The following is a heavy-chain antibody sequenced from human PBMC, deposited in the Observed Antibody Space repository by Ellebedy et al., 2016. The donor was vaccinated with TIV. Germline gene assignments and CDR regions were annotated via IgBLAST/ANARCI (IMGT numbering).Heavy chain of an antibody. CDR2: ITPFNGNT. CDR3: ATHYYGLGRYYGMDV. V-gene: IGHV1-45*02. D-gene: IGHD3-10*01. J-gene: IGHJ6*02. Sequence: AASVKVSCKASGYTFTYRYLHWVRQAPGQALEWMGWITPFNGNTNYAQKFQDRVTITRDRSMSTAYMELSSLRSEDTAMYYCATHYYGLGRYYGMDVWGQGTTVTVSS. CDR1: GYTFTYRY.